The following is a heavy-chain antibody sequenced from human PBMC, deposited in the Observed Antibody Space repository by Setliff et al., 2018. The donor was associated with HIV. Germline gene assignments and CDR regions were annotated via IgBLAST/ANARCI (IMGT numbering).Heavy chain of an antibody. V-gene: IGHV4-34*01. CDR1: GGSFSGYS. Sequence: LSETLSLTCAVYGGSFSGYSWSWIRQPPGKGLEWLGEITDSGSTNYTPSLKSRVAISLDTSMNHFSLRLSSVTAADTAVYYCARGPPRWGEAISWYFDLWGRGTLVTVSS. J-gene: IGHJ2*01. CDR2: ITDSGST. D-gene: IGHD7-27*01. CDR3: ARGPPRWGEAISWYFDL.